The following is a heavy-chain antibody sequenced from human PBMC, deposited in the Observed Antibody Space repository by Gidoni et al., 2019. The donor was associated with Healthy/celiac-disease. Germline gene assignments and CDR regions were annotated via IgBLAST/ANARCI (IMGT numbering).Heavy chain of an antibody. Sequence: RLSCAASGFTFSSYWMHWVRQAQGKGLVWVARINSDGSSTSHADSVKGRFTIPRDNAKTTLYLQMNSRRAEDTAVYYCARDRLAAYYDFWSGYYTGYYYYYGMDVWGQGTTVTVSS. D-gene: IGHD3-3*01. V-gene: IGHV3-74*01. CDR3: ARDRLAAYYDFWSGYYTGYYYYYGMDV. J-gene: IGHJ6*02. CDR1: GFTFSSYW. CDR2: INSDGSST.